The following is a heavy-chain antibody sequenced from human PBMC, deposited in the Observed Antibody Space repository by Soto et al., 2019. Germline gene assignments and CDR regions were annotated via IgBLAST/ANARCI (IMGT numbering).Heavy chain of an antibody. CDR3: SRAVGGFTYGYPDY. J-gene: IGHJ4*02. CDR1: GFSLSTTGMC. Sequence: SGPTLVNPTQTLTLTCTFSGFSLSTTGMCVSWIRRPPGKSLEWLALIDWADDKYYSTSLKTRLTISKDTSKNQEVLTMTNVEPVDTATYFCSRAVGGFTYGYPDYWGQGTLVTVSS. CDR2: IDWADDK. V-gene: IGHV2-70*01. D-gene: IGHD5-18*01.